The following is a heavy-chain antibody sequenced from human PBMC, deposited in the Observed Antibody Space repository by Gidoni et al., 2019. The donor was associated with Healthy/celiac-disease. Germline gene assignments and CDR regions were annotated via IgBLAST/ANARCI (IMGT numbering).Heavy chain of an antibody. CDR3: ARSYMVRGTFIDY. V-gene: IGHV1-8*01. CDR2: MNPNSGNT. CDR1: GYTFTSYD. J-gene: IGHJ4*02. D-gene: IGHD3-10*01. Sequence: KPRASVKVSCKASGYTFTSYDINWVRQATGQGLEWMGWMNPNSGNTGYAQKFQGRVTMTRNTSISTAYMELSSLRSEDTAVYYCARSYMVRGTFIDYWGQGTLVTVSS.